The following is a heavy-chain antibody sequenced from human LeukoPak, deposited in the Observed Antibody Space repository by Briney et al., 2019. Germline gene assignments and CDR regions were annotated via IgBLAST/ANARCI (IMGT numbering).Heavy chain of an antibody. J-gene: IGHJ4*02. CDR1: GFTFSNYA. CDR2: ISGGGDGT. CDR3: AKPPADTNGWFQGYDC. Sequence: PGGSLRPSCAASGFTFSNYAMNWVRQAPGKGLEWVSGISGGGDGTYYANSVRGRFTISRDNSKNTLYLQMNSLRAEDTAVYYCAKPPADTNGWFQGYDCWGQGTLVTVSS. V-gene: IGHV3-23*01. D-gene: IGHD6-19*01.